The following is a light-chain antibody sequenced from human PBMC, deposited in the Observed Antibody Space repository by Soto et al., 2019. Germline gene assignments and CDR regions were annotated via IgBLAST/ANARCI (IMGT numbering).Light chain of an antibody. J-gene: IGLJ3*02. CDR3: SSYTSSSTWV. Sequence: QSALTQPASVSGSPGQSITISCTGTSSDVGGYNYVSWYQHHPGKAPKLMIYDVSNRPSGAFNRFSGSKSGNTASLTISGLQAEDEADYYCSSYTSSSTWVFGGGTKLTVL. CDR1: SSDVGGYNY. CDR2: DVS. V-gene: IGLV2-14*03.